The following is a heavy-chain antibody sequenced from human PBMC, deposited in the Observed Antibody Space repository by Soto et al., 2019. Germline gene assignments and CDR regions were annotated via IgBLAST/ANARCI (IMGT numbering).Heavy chain of an antibody. CDR2: IWSDGSDK. CDR1: GFTFSSHG. D-gene: IGHD3-10*02. J-gene: IGHJ4*02. CDR3: ARGCGSAPACYIIDY. V-gene: IGHV3-33*01. Sequence: QAQLVESGGGVVQPGGSLRLSCAASGFTFSSHGMHWARQAPGKGLEWVAVIWSDGSDKKYADSVRGRFTISRDNSKNTLYLQMDRLRAEDTAVYYWARGCGSAPACYIIDYWGQGTLVTVSS.